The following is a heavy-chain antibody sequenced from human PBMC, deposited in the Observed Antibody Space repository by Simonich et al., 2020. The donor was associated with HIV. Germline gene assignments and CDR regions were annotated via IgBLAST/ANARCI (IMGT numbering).Heavy chain of an antibody. Sequence: QVQLVQSGAEVKKTGASVKVSCKASGYTFTGYYMHWVRQAPGQGLGWMGWVKPKSGGKKYVQKFQGRVTMTRDTSTSTAYMELSRLRSDDTAVYYCARLTGSGYYYFDLWGRGTLVTVSS. CDR3: ARLTGSGYYYFDL. CDR2: VKPKSGGK. V-gene: IGHV1-2*02. CDR1: GYTFTGYY. D-gene: IGHD7-27*01. J-gene: IGHJ2*01.